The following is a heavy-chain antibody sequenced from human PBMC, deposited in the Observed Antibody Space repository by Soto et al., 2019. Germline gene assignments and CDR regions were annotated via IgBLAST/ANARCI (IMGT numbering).Heavy chain of an antibody. V-gene: IGHV1-18*01. CDR1: GYTFTSYG. CDR2: ISAYNGNT. Sequence: ASVKVSCKASGYTFTSYGISWVRQAPGQGLEWMGWISAYNGNTNYAQKLQGRVTMTTDTSTSTAYMELRSLRSDDTAVYYCARVGTYSCGWYRYDAFDIWGQGTMVTVSS. D-gene: IGHD6-19*01. CDR3: ARVGTYSCGWYRYDAFDI. J-gene: IGHJ3*02.